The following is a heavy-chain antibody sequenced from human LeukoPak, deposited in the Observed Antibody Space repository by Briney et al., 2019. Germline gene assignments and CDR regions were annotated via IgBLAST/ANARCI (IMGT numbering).Heavy chain of an antibody. Sequence: ASVKVSCKATGCAFTGYYMHWVRQAPGQGLEWMGGINPNSGGTNYAQKFQGRVTITADESTSTAYMELSSVRSEDTAVYYCASGPDYSAIRFDYWGQGILVTVSS. CDR2: INPNSGGT. J-gene: IGHJ4*02. CDR3: ASGPDYSAIRFDY. D-gene: IGHD4-11*01. CDR1: GCAFTGYY. V-gene: IGHV1-2*02.